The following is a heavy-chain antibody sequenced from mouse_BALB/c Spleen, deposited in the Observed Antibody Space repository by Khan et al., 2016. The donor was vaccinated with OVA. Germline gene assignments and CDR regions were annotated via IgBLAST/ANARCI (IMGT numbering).Heavy chain of an antibody. CDR1: GYTFTNYG. J-gene: IGHJ1*01. CDR2: INTYTGEP. Sequence: QIQLVPSGPELKKPGETVKISCKASGYTFTNYGMNWVKQAPGKGLKWMGWINTYTGEPTYTDDFKGRFAFSLATSASTAYLQINNLKNEDMATYFCAQEASYWYFDDWGAETTVTVSS. CDR3: AQEASYWYFDD. V-gene: IGHV9-1*02.